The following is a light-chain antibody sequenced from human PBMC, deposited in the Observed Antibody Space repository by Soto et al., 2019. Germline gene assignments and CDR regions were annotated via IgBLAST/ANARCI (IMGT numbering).Light chain of an antibody. CDR1: SIDVGGYDY. V-gene: IGLV2-14*01. Sequence: QSALTQPPSASGSLRQSVTISCTGTSIDVGGYDYVSWYQQYPGKAPKLIIYEVSNRPSGVSNRFSGSKSANTASLTISGLQAEDEADYHCSSYKTGSTVVFGTGTKLTVL. CDR3: SSYKTGSTVV. CDR2: EVS. J-gene: IGLJ1*01.